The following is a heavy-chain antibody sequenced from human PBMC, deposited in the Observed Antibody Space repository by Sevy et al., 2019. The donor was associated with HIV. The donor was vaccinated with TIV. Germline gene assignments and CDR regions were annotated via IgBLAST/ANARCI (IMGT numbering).Heavy chain of an antibody. CDR1: GFTFSSYG. D-gene: IGHD3-22*01. V-gene: IGHV3-33*01. CDR3: ARWRYDSSGYYFDY. Sequence: GGSLRLSCAASGFTFSSYGMHWVRQAPGKGLEWVAIIWEDGSNKYYSDSVKGRFTISRDNSKNTLYLQMNSLGAEETAVYYCARWRYDSSGYYFDYWGQGTLVTVSS. J-gene: IGHJ4*02. CDR2: IWEDGSNK.